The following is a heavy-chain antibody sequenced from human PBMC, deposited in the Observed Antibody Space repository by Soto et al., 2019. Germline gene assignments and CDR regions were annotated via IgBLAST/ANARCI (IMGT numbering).Heavy chain of an antibody. D-gene: IGHD2-15*01. Sequence: QVQLVQSGAEVKKPGSSVKVSCKASGGTFSSYTISWVRQAPGQGLEWMGRIIPILGIANYAQKFQGRVTITADKYTSTAYMELSSLRSEDTAVYYCARELVPGYCSGGSCFGSLQFDYWGQGPLVTVSS. CDR1: GGTFSSYT. J-gene: IGHJ4*02. CDR3: ARELVPGYCSGGSCFGSLQFDY. V-gene: IGHV1-69*08. CDR2: IIPILGIA.